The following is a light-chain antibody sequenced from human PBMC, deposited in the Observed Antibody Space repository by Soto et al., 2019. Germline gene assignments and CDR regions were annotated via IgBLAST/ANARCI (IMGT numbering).Light chain of an antibody. CDR1: QSVSNNY. Sequence: EIVLTQSPGTLSLSPGERATLSCRASQSVSNNYLAWFQQTPGQAPRLLIYDTSRRATGIPDRFSGSGSGTDFTLTSSRLEPEDSAMYYCQQSGNSPRTFGQGTKVEIK. J-gene: IGKJ1*01. V-gene: IGKV3-20*01. CDR2: DTS. CDR3: QQSGNSPRT.